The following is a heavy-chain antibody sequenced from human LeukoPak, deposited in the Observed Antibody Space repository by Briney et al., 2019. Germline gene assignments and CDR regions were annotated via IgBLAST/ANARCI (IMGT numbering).Heavy chain of an antibody. Sequence: PGGSLRLSCAASGFAFSGSATHWVRQASGKGLEWVGRIRSKANSYATAYAASVKGRFTISRDDSKNTAYLEMNSLKTEDTAVYYCTRHRLLGGYSDYWGQGTLVTVSS. CDR2: IRSKANSYAT. D-gene: IGHD3-22*01. CDR3: TRHRLLGGYSDY. V-gene: IGHV3-73*01. J-gene: IGHJ4*02. CDR1: GFAFSGSA.